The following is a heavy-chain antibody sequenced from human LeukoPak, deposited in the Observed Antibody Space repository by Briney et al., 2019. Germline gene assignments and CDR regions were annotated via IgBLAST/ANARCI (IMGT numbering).Heavy chain of an antibody. V-gene: IGHV3-66*02. CDR1: GLTVTSY. J-gene: IGHJ4*02. Sequence: GGSLRLSCAASGLTVTSYITWVRQAPGKGLEWVSVIYSDGSTYYADSVRGRFTISRDNSKNTVYLQMNSLRAGDTAVYYCARVETGVGGGWVPFDYWGQGTLVTVSS. D-gene: IGHD1-26*01. CDR3: ARVETGVGGGWVPFDY. CDR2: IYSDGST.